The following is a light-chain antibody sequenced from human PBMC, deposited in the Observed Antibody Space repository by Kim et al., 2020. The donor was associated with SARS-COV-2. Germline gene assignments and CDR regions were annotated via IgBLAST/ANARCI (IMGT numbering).Light chain of an antibody. V-gene: IGLV1-47*02. CDR2: SNN. J-gene: IGLJ3*02. CDR3: AAWDDSLSGWV. Sequence: GKRFTISGSGSSSNIGSNYVYWYQQLPETAPKLLIYSNNQRPSGVPDRFSGSKSGTSASLAISGLRSEDEADYYCAAWDDSLSGWVFGGGTKLTVL. CDR1: SSNIGSNY.